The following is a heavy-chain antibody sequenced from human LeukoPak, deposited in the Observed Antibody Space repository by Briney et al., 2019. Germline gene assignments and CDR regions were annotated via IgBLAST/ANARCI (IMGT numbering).Heavy chain of an antibody. CDR2: IRYDGSNK. D-gene: IGHD6-19*01. V-gene: IGHV3-30*02. CDR1: GFTFSRSW. CDR3: AKERVAGSDFDY. J-gene: IGHJ4*02. Sequence: SGGSLRLSCAASGFTFSRSWMTWVRQAPGKGLEWVAFIRYDGSNKYYADSVKGRFTISRDNSKNTLYLQMNSLRAEDTAVYYCAKERVAGSDFDYWGQGTLVTVSS.